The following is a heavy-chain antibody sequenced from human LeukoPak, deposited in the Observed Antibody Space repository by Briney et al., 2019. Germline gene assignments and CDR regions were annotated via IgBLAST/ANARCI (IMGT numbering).Heavy chain of an antibody. V-gene: IGHV3-64D*09. CDR3: VRTIAVAGPYYFDY. CDR1: GFPFSSYG. Sequence: GGSLRLSCSASGFPFSSYGMHWVRQAPGEGLEYVSGISSNGGSRYYADSVKGRYTISRDSSKNTLYLQMSSLRGDDTAAYYCVRTIAVAGPYYFDYWGQGTLVTVSS. CDR2: ISSNGGSR. D-gene: IGHD6-19*01. J-gene: IGHJ4*02.